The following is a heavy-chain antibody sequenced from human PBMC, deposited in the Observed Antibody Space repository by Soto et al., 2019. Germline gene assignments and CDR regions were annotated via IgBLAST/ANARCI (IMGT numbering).Heavy chain of an antibody. CDR2: IYYSEST. CDR3: ARLTIHSYYFDY. CDR1: GGSISSYY. V-gene: IGHV4-59*08. Sequence: PSETLSLTCTVSGGSISSYYWSWIRQPPGKGLEWIGYIYYSESTNYNPSLKSRVTISVDTSKNQFSLKLSSVTAADTAVYYCARLTIHSYYFDYWGQGTLVTVSS. D-gene: IGHD2-21*01. J-gene: IGHJ4*02.